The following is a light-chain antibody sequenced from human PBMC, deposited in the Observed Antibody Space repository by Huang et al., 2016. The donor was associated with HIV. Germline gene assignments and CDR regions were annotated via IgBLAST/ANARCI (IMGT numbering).Light chain of an antibody. V-gene: IGKV3-15*01. Sequence: EIVMTQSPATLSVSPGERATLSCRASQSVSSNLAWYQQKPGQAPRLRIYGASTRATGIPARFSGSGSGTKFTLTISSLQSEYFAVYYCQQYNNWPPEYTFGQGTKLEIK. CDR2: GAS. CDR3: QQYNNWPPEYT. CDR1: QSVSSN. J-gene: IGKJ2*01.